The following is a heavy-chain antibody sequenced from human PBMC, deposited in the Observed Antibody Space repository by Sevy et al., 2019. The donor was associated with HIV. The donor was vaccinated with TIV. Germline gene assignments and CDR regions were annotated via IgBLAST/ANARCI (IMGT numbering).Heavy chain of an antibody. J-gene: IGHJ4*02. CDR1: GYTLTQLS. CDR3: ATTKDYYENSGDPFDY. Sequence: ASVKVSCKVSGYTLTQLSMHWVRQVPGKGLEWMGSFDPEDDETIYAQKFQGRVTMTEDKSTDTAYMELSSLGSEDTAVYYCATTKDYYENSGDPFDYWGQGTLVTVSS. V-gene: IGHV1-24*01. CDR2: FDPEDDET. D-gene: IGHD3-22*01.